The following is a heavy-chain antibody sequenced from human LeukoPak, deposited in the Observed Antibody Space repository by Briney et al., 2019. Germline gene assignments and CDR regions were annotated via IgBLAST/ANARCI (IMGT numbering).Heavy chain of an antibody. J-gene: IGHJ3*02. V-gene: IGHV1-2*02. Sequence: ASVKVSCKASGYTFTGYHIHWVRQAPGQGLEWMGWINPKKGDTNYAQNFQGRVTMTRDTSITTMYMEVNRLTSDDTAVYYCARDDSENDFNAFDIWGQGTMVTVSS. D-gene: IGHD3-22*01. CDR3: ARDDSENDFNAFDI. CDR2: INPKKGDT. CDR1: GYTFTGYH.